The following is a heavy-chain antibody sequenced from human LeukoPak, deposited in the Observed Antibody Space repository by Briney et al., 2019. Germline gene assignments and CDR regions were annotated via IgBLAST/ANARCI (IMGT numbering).Heavy chain of an antibody. J-gene: IGHJ3*02. D-gene: IGHD2-21*02. CDR2: IIPVFGTA. CDR3: AKGTPPGTAAFDI. V-gene: IGHV1-69*13. Sequence: VASVKVSCKASGGTFSSYTINWVRQAPGQGLEWMGRIIPVFGTANYVQKFQGRVTITADESTSTAYMELSSLRSEDTAVYYCAKGTPPGTAAFDIWGQGTMVTVSS. CDR1: GGTFSSYT.